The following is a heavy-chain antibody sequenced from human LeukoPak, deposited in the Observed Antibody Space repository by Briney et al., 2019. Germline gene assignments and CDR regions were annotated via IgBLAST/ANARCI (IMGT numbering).Heavy chain of an antibody. CDR3: ATYYHTKSGCKD. D-gene: IGHD3-3*01. V-gene: IGHV3-7*05. CDR1: GFTFSGYW. CDR2: IKEDGGEK. J-gene: IGHJ4*02. Sequence: RGSRRLYCAASGFTFSGYWTAWVRQAPGKGLEWVANIKEDGGEKYYVYSVKGRFTISRDNAKNSLYLHMTSLRAEDTAVYFCATYYHTKSGCKDWGKGNLV.